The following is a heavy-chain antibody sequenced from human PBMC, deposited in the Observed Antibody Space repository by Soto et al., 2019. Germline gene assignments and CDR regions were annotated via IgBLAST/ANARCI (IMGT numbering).Heavy chain of an antibody. V-gene: IGHV4-39*01. Sequence: SETLSLTCTVSGAPITINYWSWIRQPPGKGLEWIGSIYYSGSTYYNPSLKSRVTISVDTSKTQFSLKLSSVTAADTAVYYCARLVFFLIAAADPRPYYFDYWGQGTLVTVSS. D-gene: IGHD6-13*01. CDR1: GAPITINY. CDR3: ARLVFFLIAAADPRPYYFDY. CDR2: IYYSGST. J-gene: IGHJ4*02.